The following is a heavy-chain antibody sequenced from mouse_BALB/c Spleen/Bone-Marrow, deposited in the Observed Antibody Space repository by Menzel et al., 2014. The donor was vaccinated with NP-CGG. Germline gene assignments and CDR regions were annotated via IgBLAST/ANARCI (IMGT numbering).Heavy chain of an antibody. J-gene: IGHJ2*03. CDR1: GFTFSSYG. V-gene: IGHV5-6-3*01. CDR2: INSNGGST. CDR3: ARVWYFDY. Sequence: EVKLMESGGGLVQPGGSLKLSCAASGFTFSSYGMSWVRQTPDKRLELVATINSNGGSTYYPDSVKGRFTISRDNAKNTLYLQMSSLKSEDPAMYYCARVWYFDYWGQGTSLTVSS.